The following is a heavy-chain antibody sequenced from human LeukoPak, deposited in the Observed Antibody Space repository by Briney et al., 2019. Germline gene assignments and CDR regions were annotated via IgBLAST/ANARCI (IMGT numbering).Heavy chain of an antibody. J-gene: IGHJ3*02. V-gene: IGHV4-38-2*02. CDR2: IYYSGST. CDR1: GYSISSGYY. Sequence: SETLSLTCTVSGYSISSGYYWGWIRQPPGKGLEWIGSIYYSGSTYYNPSLKSRVTIFEDTSKNQFSLKLTSVTAADTAVYYCASYDNNGYYAYDIWGQGTMVTVSS. D-gene: IGHD3-10*01. CDR3: ASYDNNGYYAYDI.